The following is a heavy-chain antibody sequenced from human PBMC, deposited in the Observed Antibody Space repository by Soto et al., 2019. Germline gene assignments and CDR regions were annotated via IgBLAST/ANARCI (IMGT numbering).Heavy chain of an antibody. CDR3: ERDETAPRAYYYYYGMDV. Sequence: QVQLVQSGAEVKKPGSSVKVSCKASGGTFSSYAISWVRQAPGQGLEWMGGIIPIFGTTNYAQKFQGRVTITAAKSTSTAYMELSSLRSEDTAVYYCERDETAPRAYYYYYGMDVWGQGTTVTVSS. V-gene: IGHV1-69*06. CDR2: IIPIFGTT. J-gene: IGHJ6*02. CDR1: GGTFSSYA.